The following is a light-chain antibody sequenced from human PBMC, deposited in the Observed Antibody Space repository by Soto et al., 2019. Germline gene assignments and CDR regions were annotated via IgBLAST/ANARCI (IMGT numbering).Light chain of an antibody. CDR3: QHYNRCPRT. J-gene: IGKJ1*01. CDR2: GAS. Sequence: EMVMTQSPATLSVSPGERATLSCRSSQSVSSNLAWYQQKPGQAPRLLIYGASTRATGVPARFSGSGSGTEFTLTISRLQSEEFAVYPCQHYNRCPRTFRQGTNVESK. CDR1: QSVSSN. V-gene: IGKV3-15*01.